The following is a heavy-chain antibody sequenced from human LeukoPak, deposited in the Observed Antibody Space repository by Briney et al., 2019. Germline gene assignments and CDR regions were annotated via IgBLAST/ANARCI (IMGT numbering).Heavy chain of an antibody. J-gene: IGHJ4*02. Sequence: SETLSLTCTVSGGSISSYYWSWIRQPPGKGLEWIGYIYNSGSTNYNPSLKSRLTMSVDTSKNQFSLNLSSVTAADTATYYCARDRYGSGSYFSDYWGQGILVTVSS. CDR1: GGSISSYY. D-gene: IGHD3-10*01. CDR3: ARDRYGSGSYFSDY. V-gene: IGHV4-59*12. CDR2: IYNSGST.